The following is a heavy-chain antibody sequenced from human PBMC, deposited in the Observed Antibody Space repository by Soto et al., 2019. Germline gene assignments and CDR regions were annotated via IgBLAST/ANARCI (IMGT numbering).Heavy chain of an antibody. D-gene: IGHD3-16*01. CDR3: ARDVGGLTQADNYYYYMDV. CDR1: GYTFTSYY. J-gene: IGHJ6*03. CDR2: INPSGGST. V-gene: IGHV1-46*03. Sequence: GASVKVSCKASGYTFTSYYMHWVRQAPGQGLEWMGIINPSGGSTSYAQKFQGRVTMTRDTSTSTVYMELSSLRSEDTAVYYCARDVGGLTQADNYYYYMDVWGKGTTVTVSS.